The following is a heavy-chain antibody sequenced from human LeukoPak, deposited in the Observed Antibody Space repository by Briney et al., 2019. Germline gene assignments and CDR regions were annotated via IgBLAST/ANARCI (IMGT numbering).Heavy chain of an antibody. J-gene: IGHJ6*03. D-gene: IGHD2-2*02. V-gene: IGHV1-46*01. CDR1: GYTFTSYY. CDR2: INPSGGST. CDR3: ARDIVVVPAAIGGRDKLDYYYYYYMDV. Sequence: GASVKVSCKASGYTFTSYYLHWVRQAPGQGLEWMGIINPSGGSTNYAQKFQGRVAMTRDMSTSTVYMELSSLRSEDTAVYYCARDIVVVPAAIGGRDKLDYYYYYYMDVWGKGTTLIVSS.